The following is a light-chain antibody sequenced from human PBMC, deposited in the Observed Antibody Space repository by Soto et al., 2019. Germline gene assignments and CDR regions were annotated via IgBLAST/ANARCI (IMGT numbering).Light chain of an antibody. V-gene: IGLV2-8*01. CDR2: EVS. Sequence: QSALTQPPYASGSPGQSVTISCTGTSSDVGGYNYVSWYQQHPGKAPKGMISEVSKQRSGVPDRFSGSKSGNTAYLTVSGLQDEDEADYFCSSYAGSNNYVFGTGTKLTVL. CDR3: SSYAGSNNYV. CDR1: SSDVGGYNY. J-gene: IGLJ1*01.